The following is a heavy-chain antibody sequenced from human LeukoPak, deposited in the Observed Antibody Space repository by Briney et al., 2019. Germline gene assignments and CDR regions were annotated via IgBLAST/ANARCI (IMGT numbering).Heavy chain of an antibody. CDR3: AKGMLRGPYYMDV. Sequence: PGGSLRLSCAASGFSVSSYAMNWVRQTPGKGLEWVSAISGIGGGSTYYADSVKGRFIISRDNSKNTLYVQMNSLRAEDSAVYYCAKGMLRGPYYMDVWGKGTTVIISS. CDR2: ISGIGGGST. CDR1: GFSVSSYA. J-gene: IGHJ6*03. V-gene: IGHV3-23*01. D-gene: IGHD3-10*01.